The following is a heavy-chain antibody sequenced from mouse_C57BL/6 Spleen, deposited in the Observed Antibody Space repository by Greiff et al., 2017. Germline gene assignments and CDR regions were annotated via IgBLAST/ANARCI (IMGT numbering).Heavy chain of an antibody. D-gene: IGHD4-1*01. V-gene: IGHV5-16*01. Sequence: EVKLMESEGGLVQPGSSMKLPCTASGFTFSDYYMAWVRQVPEKGLEWVANINYDGSSTYYLDSLKSRFIISRDNAKNILYLQMSSLKSEDTATYYCERVTGTDFDYWGQGTTLTVSS. CDR2: INYDGSST. CDR3: ERVTGTDFDY. J-gene: IGHJ2*01. CDR1: GFTFSDYY.